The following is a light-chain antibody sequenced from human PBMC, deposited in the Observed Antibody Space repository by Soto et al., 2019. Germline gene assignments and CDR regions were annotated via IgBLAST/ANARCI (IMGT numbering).Light chain of an antibody. CDR3: QQRTNWPPLT. J-gene: IGKJ4*01. CDR2: DAS. CDR1: QSVGTY. Sequence: EIVLTQSPATLSLSPGERATLSCRASQSVGTYLAWYQQKPGQAPRLLIYDASNRATGIPARFSGSGSGTDVTLTISSLEPEDFAVHYCQQRTNWPPLTFGGGTKVEIK. V-gene: IGKV3-11*01.